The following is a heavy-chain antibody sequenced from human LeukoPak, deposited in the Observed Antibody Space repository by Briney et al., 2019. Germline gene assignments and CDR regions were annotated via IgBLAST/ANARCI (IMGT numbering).Heavy chain of an antibody. Sequence: SVKVFCTASGGTFSSYAISWVLQDPGQGLEWMGRIIPIFGTANYAQKFQGRVTITADKSTNTAYMELSSLRSEDTAVYYCAIDGAGGYCSSTRCYVFDPWGQGTLVTVSS. D-gene: IGHD2-2*01. CDR2: IIPIFGTA. V-gene: IGHV1-69*06. CDR1: GGTFSSYA. CDR3: AIDGAGGYCSSTRCYVFDP. J-gene: IGHJ5*02.